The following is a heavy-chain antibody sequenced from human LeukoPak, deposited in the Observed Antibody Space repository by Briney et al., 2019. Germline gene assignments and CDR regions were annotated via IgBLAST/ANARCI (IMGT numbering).Heavy chain of an antibody. CDR2: INHSGST. V-gene: IGHV4-34*01. J-gene: IGHJ6*02. D-gene: IGHD2-15*01. CDR1: GGSFSGYY. Sequence: SETLSLTCAVYGGSFSGYYWSWIRQPPGKGLEWIGEINHSGSTNYHPSLKSRVTISVDTSKNQFSLKLSSVTAADTAVYYCARYRLLYYYYYGMDVWGQGTTVTVSS. CDR3: ARYRLLYYYYYGMDV.